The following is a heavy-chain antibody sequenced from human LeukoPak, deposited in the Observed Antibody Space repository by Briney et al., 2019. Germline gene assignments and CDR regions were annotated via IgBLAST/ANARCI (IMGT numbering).Heavy chain of an antibody. D-gene: IGHD2/OR15-2a*01. J-gene: IGHJ4*02. V-gene: IGHV3-74*01. Sequence: GGSLRLSCAASGFTFSSYWMHWVRQAPGKGLVWVSRINSDGSSTSYADSVKGRFTISRDNAKNTLYLQMNSLRAEDTAVYYCARDMNNHYYLMYYFDYWGQGTLVTVSS. CDR3: ARDMNNHYYLMYYFDY. CDR1: GFTFSSYW. CDR2: INSDGSST.